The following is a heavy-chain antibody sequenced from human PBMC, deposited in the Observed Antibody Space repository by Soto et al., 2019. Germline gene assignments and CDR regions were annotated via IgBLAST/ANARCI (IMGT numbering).Heavy chain of an antibody. CDR1: GGSFSGYY. V-gene: IGHV4-34*01. Sequence: SETLSLTCAVYGGSFSGYYWSWIRQPPGKGLEWIGEINHSGSTNYNPSLKSRVTISVDTSKNQFSLKLSSVTAADTAVYYCAGDKSTSIANYYYGMDVWGQGTTVTVSS. CDR3: AGDKSTSIANYYYGMDV. J-gene: IGHJ6*02. D-gene: IGHD6-13*01. CDR2: INHSGST.